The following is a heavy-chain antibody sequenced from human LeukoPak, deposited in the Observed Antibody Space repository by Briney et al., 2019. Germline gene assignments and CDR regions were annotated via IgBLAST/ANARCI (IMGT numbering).Heavy chain of an antibody. J-gene: IGHJ3*02. CDR1: GGSISSGSYY. CDR3: ARAACSGSSKGAFDI. D-gene: IGHD1-26*01. Sequence: SETLSLTCTVSGGSISSGSYYWSWIRQPAGKGLEWIGRIYTSGSTNYNPSLKSRVTISVDTSKNQFSLKLSSVTAADTAVYYCARAACSGSSKGAFDIWGQGTMVTVSS. V-gene: IGHV4-61*02. CDR2: IYTSGST.